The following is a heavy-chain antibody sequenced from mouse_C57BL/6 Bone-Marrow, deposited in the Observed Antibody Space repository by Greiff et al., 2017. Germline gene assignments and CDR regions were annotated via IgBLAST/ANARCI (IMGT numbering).Heavy chain of an antibody. CDR3: AKHAVDSSGYAMEY. D-gene: IGHD3-2*02. CDR2: IWGGGST. Sequence: VQGVESGPGLVAPSQSLSITCTVSGFSLTSYGVDWVRQPPGQGLEWLGVIWGGGSTNYNSALMSRLSIRKDNSRSQVFLKMNSLQTEDTAMYYCAKHAVDSSGYAMEYWGKGISVTVSS. J-gene: IGHJ4*01. V-gene: IGHV2-9*01. CDR1: GFSLTSYG.